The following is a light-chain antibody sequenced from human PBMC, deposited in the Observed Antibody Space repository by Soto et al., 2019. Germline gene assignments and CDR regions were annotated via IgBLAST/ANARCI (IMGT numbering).Light chain of an antibody. J-gene: IGKJ5*01. CDR3: QQRKIWPPVS. V-gene: IGKV3D-15*01. CDR2: GAS. CDR1: QSVSRD. Sequence: EIVMTQSPATLSVSPGERATLSCRASQSVSRDLAWYQHKPGRAPRLLIYGASSRATGIPDRFSGSGSGTDFTPPINSLEPEDFAVYYCQQRKIWPPVSFVQGTRLEIK.